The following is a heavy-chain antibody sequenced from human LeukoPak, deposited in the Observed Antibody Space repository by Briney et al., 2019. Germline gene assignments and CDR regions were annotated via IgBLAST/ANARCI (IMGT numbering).Heavy chain of an antibody. CDR3: AREDDSWGPNNLDL. CDR1: AFTFSDYS. Sequence: PGGSLRLSCAASAFTFSDYSMNWVRQAPGKGLEWISYIDTSSSTMYYVDSVMGRFTIYRDNAKESLYLQMNSLRDEDTAVYYCAREDDSWGPNNLDLWGQGTMVTVSS. J-gene: IGHJ3*01. V-gene: IGHV3-48*02. D-gene: IGHD7-27*01. CDR2: IDTSSSTM.